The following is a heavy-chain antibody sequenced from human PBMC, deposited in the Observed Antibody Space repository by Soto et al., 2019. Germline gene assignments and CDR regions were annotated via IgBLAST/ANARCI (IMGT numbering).Heavy chain of an antibody. CDR3: ARYYDILTGYHD. J-gene: IGHJ4*02. D-gene: IGHD3-9*01. V-gene: IGHV4-31*03. CDR2: IYYSGST. CDR1: GGSISSGGYY. Sequence: SETLYLTCTVSGGSISSGGYYWSWIRQHPGKGLEWIGYIYYSGSTYYNPSLKSRVTISVYTSKNQFSLKLSSVTAADTAVYYGARYYDILTGYHDWGKGTLVTVSS.